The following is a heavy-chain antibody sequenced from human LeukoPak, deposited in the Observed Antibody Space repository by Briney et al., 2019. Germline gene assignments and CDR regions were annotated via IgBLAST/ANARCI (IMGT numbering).Heavy chain of an antibody. D-gene: IGHD6-19*01. CDR1: GYTFTTHG. CDR3: ARVAVAGFYYYYGMDV. CDR2: ISAYNGNT. J-gene: IGHJ6*02. V-gene: IGHV1-18*01. Sequence: GASVKVSCKASGYTFTTHGISWVRQAPGQGLEWMGWISAYNGNTNYAQKLQGRVTMTTDTSTSTAYMELRSLRSDDTAVYYCARVAVAGFYYYYGMDVWGQGTTVTVSS.